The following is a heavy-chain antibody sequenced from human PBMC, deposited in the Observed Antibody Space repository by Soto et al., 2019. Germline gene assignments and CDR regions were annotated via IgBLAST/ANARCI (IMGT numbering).Heavy chain of an antibody. J-gene: IGHJ2*01. CDR3: ARETAVAGRWYFDL. D-gene: IGHD6-19*01. CDR1: GYTFTGYY. CDR2: INPNSGGT. Sequence: ASVKVSCKASGYTFTGYYMHWVRRAPGQGLEWMGWINPNSGGTNYAQKFQGWVTMTRDTSISTAYMELSRLRSDDTAVYYCARETAVAGRWYFDLWGRGTLVTVSS. V-gene: IGHV1-2*04.